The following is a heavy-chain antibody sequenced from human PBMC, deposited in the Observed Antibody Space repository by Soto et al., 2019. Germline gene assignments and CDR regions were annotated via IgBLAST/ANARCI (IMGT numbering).Heavy chain of an antibody. D-gene: IGHD2-21*02. CDR3: SHMEVVTAPDAFDI. CDR2: IYWDDDK. J-gene: IGHJ3*02. Sequence: QITLKESGPALVKPTQPLTRTCTFSGFSLNSAGVAVGWVRQPPGKTLEWVALIYWDDDKRYSPSLESRLTITKHTTQTQVVLTMTNMDPVYKATYSCSHMEVVTAPDAFDIWRQCTMVNVSS. CDR1: GFSLNSAGVA. V-gene: IGHV2-5*02.